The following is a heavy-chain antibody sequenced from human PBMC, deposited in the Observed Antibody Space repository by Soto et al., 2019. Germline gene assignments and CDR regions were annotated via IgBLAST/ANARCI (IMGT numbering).Heavy chain of an antibody. CDR2: IFYLGSS. J-gene: IGHJ5*02. CDR1: GDSIISSDFY. Sequence: XGTLSLTCTVSGDSIISSDFYWGWVRQPPGKGLEWIGSIFYLGSSYYNPSLKSRVTMSVDTSKNQFSLRLRSVTAADTALYFCARHSLALRKNNWFDPWGQGIMVTVSS. V-gene: IGHV4-39*01. CDR3: ARHSLALRKNNWFDP. D-gene: IGHD3-3*02.